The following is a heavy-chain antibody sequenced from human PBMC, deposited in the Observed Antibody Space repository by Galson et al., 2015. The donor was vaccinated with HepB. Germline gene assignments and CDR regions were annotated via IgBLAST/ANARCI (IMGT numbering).Heavy chain of an antibody. CDR1: GFTFSSYW. V-gene: IGHV3-7*03. D-gene: IGHD3-10*01. CDR2: IKQDGSEK. CDR3: ARVPMVRGVSRGFDI. J-gene: IGHJ3*02. Sequence: SLRLSCAASGFTFSSYWMSWVRQAPGKGLEWVANIKQDGSEKYYVDSVKGRFTISRDNAKNSLYLQMNSLRAEDTAVYYCARVPMVRGVSRGFDIWGQGTMVTVSS.